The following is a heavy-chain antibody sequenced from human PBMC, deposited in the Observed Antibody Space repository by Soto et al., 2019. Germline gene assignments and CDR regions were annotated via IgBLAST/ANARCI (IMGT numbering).Heavy chain of an antibody. CDR2: INPNSGGT. Sequence: ASVKVSCKASGYTCTGYYMHWVRQAPGQGLEWMGWINPNSGGTNYAQKFQGRVTMTRDTSISTAYMELSRLRSDDTAVYYCARDLRGMVRGVIIPYYYYGMDVWGQGTTVTVSS. J-gene: IGHJ6*02. CDR3: ARDLRGMVRGVIIPYYYYGMDV. V-gene: IGHV1-2*02. D-gene: IGHD3-10*01. CDR1: GYTCTGYY.